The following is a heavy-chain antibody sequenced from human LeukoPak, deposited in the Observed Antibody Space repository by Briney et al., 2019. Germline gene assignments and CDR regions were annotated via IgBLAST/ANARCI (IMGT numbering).Heavy chain of an antibody. D-gene: IGHD5-24*01. CDR3: AKQFVDI. CDR1: GFTFSDFY. J-gene: IGHJ5*02. Sequence: GGSLRLSCAASGFTFSDFYMSWIRQAPGQGLEWVSYISNRGTIIYYADFVKGRYTISRDNSRDTLYLQMNSLRAEDTGVYYCAKQFVDIWGQGTLVTVSS. CDR2: ISNRGTII. V-gene: IGHV3-11*01.